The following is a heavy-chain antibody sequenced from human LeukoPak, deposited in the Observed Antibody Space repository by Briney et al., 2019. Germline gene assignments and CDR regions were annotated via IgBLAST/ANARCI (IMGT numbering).Heavy chain of an antibody. J-gene: IGHJ3*02. V-gene: IGHV4-34*01. CDR3: ARVSRRGTNYYDSSGTAFDI. CDR2: INHSGST. CDR1: GGSFSGYY. D-gene: IGHD3-22*01. Sequence: SETLSLTCAVYGGSFSGYYWSWIRQPPGKGLEWIGEINHSGSTNYNPSLKSRVTISVDTSRNQFSLKLSSVTAADTAVYYCARVSRRGTNYYDSSGTAFDIWGQGTWSPSLQ.